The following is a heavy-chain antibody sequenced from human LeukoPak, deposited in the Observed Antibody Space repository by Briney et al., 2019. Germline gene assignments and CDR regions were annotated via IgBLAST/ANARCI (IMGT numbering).Heavy chain of an antibody. CDR1: GGSFSGYY. Sequence: SETLSLTCAVYGGSFSGYYWSWIRQPPGKGLEWIGEINHSGSTNYNPSLKSRVTISVGTSKNQFSLKLSSVTAADTAVYYCASYSSSYNYYYYYGMDVWGQGTTVTVSS. V-gene: IGHV4-34*01. D-gene: IGHD6-6*01. J-gene: IGHJ6*02. CDR2: INHSGST. CDR3: ASYSSSYNYYYYYGMDV.